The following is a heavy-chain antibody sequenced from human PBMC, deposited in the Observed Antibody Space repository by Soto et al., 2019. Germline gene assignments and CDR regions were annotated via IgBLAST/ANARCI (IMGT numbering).Heavy chain of an antibody. Sequence: GASVKVSCKASGGTFSSYAISWVRQAPGQGLEWMGWISPYYGNTNYAQKLQGRVTMTTDTSTSTAYMELRSLRSDDTAVYYCARGQERYCSGGSCYPRYWGQGTLVTVSS. D-gene: IGHD2-15*01. CDR1: GGTFSSYA. CDR2: ISPYYGNT. V-gene: IGHV1-18*01. J-gene: IGHJ4*02. CDR3: ARGQERYCSGGSCYPRY.